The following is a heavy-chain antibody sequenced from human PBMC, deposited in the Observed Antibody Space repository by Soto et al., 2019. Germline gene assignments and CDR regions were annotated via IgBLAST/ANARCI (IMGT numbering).Heavy chain of an antibody. CDR3: ARAPVGLDTISYFDY. Sequence: NPSETLSLTCTVSGDSISIYYWSWIRQPPGKGLEWIGYIYYSGSTDYNPSLKSRVTISVDTSKNHYSLRLTSVTAADTAVYFCARAPVGLDTISYFDYWGQGKLVTVSS. CDR1: GDSISIYY. V-gene: IGHV4-59*08. CDR2: IYYSGST. D-gene: IGHD3-3*01. J-gene: IGHJ4*02.